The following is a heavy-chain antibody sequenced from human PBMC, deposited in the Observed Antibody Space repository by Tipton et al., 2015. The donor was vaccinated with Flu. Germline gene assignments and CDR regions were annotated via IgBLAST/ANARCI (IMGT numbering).Heavy chain of an antibody. J-gene: IGHJ4*02. D-gene: IGHD3-10*01. V-gene: IGHV4-38-2*02. CDR1: DYSISSGYY. CDR2: ISHSGRT. Sequence: TLSLTCTVSDYSISSGYYWGWIRQPPGKGLEWIGCISHSGRTYYNPSLKSRFTISVDTAKNQFSQRLSSVTAADTAVYYCARSPYYYGSGSSDYWGQGTLVTVSS. CDR3: ARSPYYYGSGSSDY.